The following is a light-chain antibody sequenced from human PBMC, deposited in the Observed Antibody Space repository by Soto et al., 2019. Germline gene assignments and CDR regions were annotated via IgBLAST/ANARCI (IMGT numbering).Light chain of an antibody. J-gene: IGKJ1*01. CDR1: QSVNSN. Sequence: EIVMTQSPATLSVSPGERATLSCRASQSVNSNLAWYQQKPGQAPRHLIYGASTRATGIPARFSGSGSGTEFTLTISSLQSEDFAVYYCQQYNNWPRTFGEGTKVEIK. CDR3: QQYNNWPRT. V-gene: IGKV3-15*01. CDR2: GAS.